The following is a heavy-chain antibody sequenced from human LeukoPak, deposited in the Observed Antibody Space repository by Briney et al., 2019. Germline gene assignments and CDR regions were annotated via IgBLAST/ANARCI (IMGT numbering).Heavy chain of an antibody. J-gene: IGHJ4*02. CDR3: AKSPYDSSGYNPLDY. CDR2: ISWDGGST. Sequence: GGSLRLSCAASGFTFDDYAMHWVRQAPGKGLEWVSLISWDGGSTYYADSVKGRFTISRDNSKNSLYLQMNSLRAEDTALYYCAKSPYDSSGYNPLDYWGQGTLVTVSS. CDR1: GFTFDDYA. V-gene: IGHV3-43D*03. D-gene: IGHD3-22*01.